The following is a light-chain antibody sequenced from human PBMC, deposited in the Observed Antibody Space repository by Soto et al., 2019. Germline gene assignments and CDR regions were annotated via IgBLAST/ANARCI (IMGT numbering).Light chain of an antibody. V-gene: IGLV2-14*01. CDR1: SSDVGGYNY. J-gene: IGLJ2*01. CDR2: EVS. CDR3: TSYTSSGTVV. Sequence: QSALTQPASVSGSPGQSITISCTGTSSDVGGYNYVSWYQHHPGKAPKLMIYEVSNRPSGVSTRFSGSKSGNTASLTISGLQAEDETDYYCTSYTSSGTVVFGGGTKVTVL.